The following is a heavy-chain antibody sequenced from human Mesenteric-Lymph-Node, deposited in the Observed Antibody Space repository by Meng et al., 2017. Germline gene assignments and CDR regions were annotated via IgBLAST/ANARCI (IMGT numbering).Heavy chain of an antibody. D-gene: IGHD5-12*01. CDR3: AGRVATGY. J-gene: IGHJ4*02. CDR1: GFTFSSYW. Sequence: GESLKISCAASGFTFSSYWMSWVRQAPGKGLEWVANIKQDGSEKYYVDSVKGRFTISRDNAKNTLYLQMNSLRAEDTAVYYCAGRVATGYWGQGTLVTVSS. V-gene: IGHV3-7*01. CDR2: IKQDGSEK.